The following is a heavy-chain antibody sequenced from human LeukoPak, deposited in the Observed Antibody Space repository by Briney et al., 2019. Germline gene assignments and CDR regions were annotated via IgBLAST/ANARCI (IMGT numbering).Heavy chain of an antibody. CDR3: AKQLPIFMGPFYGMDV. J-gene: IGHJ6*02. CDR1: GFTFSSYG. CDR2: IRYDGSNK. D-gene: IGHD1-1*01. Sequence: GGSLRLSCAASGFTFSSYGMHWVRQAPGKGLEWVAFIRYDGSNKYYADSVKGRFTISRDNSKNTLYLQMNSLRAEDTAVYYCAKQLPIFMGPFYGMDVWGQGTTVTVSS. V-gene: IGHV3-30*02.